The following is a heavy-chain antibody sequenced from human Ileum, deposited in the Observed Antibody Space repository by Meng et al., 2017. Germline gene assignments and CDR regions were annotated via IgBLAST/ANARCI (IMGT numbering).Heavy chain of an antibody. J-gene: IGHJ4*02. Sequence: GRVVGSGGGLVQPGGSLRLSCAASGFTFSSYARTWVRQAPGKGLEWVSTVYGYASGGSTYYADSVKGRFTISRDDSNNILYLQMNSLRAEDTAVYYCAKGREMNTILDYWGQGTLVTVSS. V-gene: IGHV3-23*04. CDR2: VYGYASGGST. D-gene: IGHD5-24*01. CDR3: AKGREMNTILDY. CDR1: GFTFSSYA.